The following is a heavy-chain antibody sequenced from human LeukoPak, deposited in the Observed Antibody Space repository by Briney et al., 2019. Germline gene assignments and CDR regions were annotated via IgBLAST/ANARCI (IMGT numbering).Heavy chain of an antibody. CDR3: ARAPYDYVWGSYRYTSHFDY. J-gene: IGHJ4*02. D-gene: IGHD3-16*02. Sequence: PSETLSLTCTVSGGSVSSGSYYWSWIRQPPGKGLEWIGEINHSGSTNYNPSLKSRVTISVDTSKNQFSLKLSSVTAADTAVYYCARAPYDYVWGSYRYTSHFDYWGQGTLVTVSS. CDR2: INHSGST. V-gene: IGHV4-61*01. CDR1: GGSVSSGSYY.